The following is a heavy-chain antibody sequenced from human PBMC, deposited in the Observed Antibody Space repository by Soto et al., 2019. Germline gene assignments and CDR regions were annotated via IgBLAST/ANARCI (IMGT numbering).Heavy chain of an antibody. J-gene: IGHJ6*02. Sequence: EVQLLESGGGLVQPGGSLRLSCAASGFTFSSYAMSWVRQAPGKGLEWVSAISGSGGSTYYADSVKGRFTISRDNSKNPLYLQMNSLRAEDTDVYYCAKSPSPGGYYLYYYFYGMDVWGQGTTVTVSS. D-gene: IGHD3-22*01. CDR3: AKSPSPGGYYLYYYFYGMDV. CDR1: GFTFSSYA. CDR2: ISGSGGST. V-gene: IGHV3-23*01.